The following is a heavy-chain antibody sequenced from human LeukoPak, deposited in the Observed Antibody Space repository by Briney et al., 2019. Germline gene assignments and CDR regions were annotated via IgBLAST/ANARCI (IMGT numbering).Heavy chain of an antibody. J-gene: IGHJ4*02. CDR1: GFTFSSYG. D-gene: IGHD2-15*01. CDR3: AKRYCSGGSCYHILDY. Sequence: GGSLRLSCAASGFTFSSYGMSWVRQAPGKGLEWVSAISGSGGSTYYADSVKGRFTISRDNSKNTLYLQMNSLRAEDTAVYYCAKRYCSGGSCYHILDYWGQGTLVTVSS. V-gene: IGHV3-23*01. CDR2: ISGSGGST.